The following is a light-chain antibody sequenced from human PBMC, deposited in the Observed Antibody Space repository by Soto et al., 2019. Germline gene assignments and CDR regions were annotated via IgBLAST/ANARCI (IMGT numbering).Light chain of an antibody. CDR3: QQYGSSPGT. J-gene: IGKJ1*01. CDR1: QSVNSN. CDR2: DAS. V-gene: IGKV3-15*01. Sequence: EIVMTQSPATLSVSPGARATLSCRASQSVNSNLAWYQQKPGQAPRLLIYDASTRATGIPARFSGSGSGTEFTLTISRVEPQDIAVYFCQQYGSSPGTFGQGTKVDI.